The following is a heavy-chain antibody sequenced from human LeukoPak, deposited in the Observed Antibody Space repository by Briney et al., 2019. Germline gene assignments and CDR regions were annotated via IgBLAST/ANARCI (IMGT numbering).Heavy chain of an antibody. D-gene: IGHD3-10*01. CDR3: TREAEKVRGVPGFDP. J-gene: IGHJ5*02. Sequence: SQTLSLTCAISGDSVSSNSAAWNWTRQSPSRGLEWLGRAYYRSKWYNDYAVSVKSRITINPDTSKNQFSLQLNSVTPEDTAVYYCTREAEKVRGVPGFDPWGQGTLVTVSS. CDR2: AYYRSKWYN. V-gene: IGHV6-1*01. CDR1: GDSVSSNSAA.